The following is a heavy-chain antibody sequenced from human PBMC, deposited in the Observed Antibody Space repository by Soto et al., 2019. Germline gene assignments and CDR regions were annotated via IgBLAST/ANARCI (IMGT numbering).Heavy chain of an antibody. J-gene: IGHJ4*02. CDR3: AKDYYDTSGYYYEFPDY. CDR2: IIPIFGTA. CDR1: GGTFSSYA. D-gene: IGHD3-22*01. Sequence: SVKVACKASGGTFSSYAISWVRQAPGQGLEWMGGIIPIFGTANYAQKFQGRVTITADESTSTAYMELSSLRSEDTAVYYCAKDYYDTSGYYYEFPDYWGQGTLVTVSS. V-gene: IGHV1-69*13.